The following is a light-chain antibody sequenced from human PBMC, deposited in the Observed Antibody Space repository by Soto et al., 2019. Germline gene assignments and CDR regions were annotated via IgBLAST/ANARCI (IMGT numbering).Light chain of an antibody. V-gene: IGKV3-15*01. CDR1: QSVGRN. CDR3: QKYYNWPLT. CDR2: DAS. J-gene: IGKJ4*01. Sequence: EIVMTQSPATLSVSPGERVILSCRASQSVGRNLAWYQQKPGQAPRLLLYDASTRATGIPDRCSGSGSGTDFTLTSIGLQAEDFATYHCQKYYNWPLTFGGGTKVEIK.